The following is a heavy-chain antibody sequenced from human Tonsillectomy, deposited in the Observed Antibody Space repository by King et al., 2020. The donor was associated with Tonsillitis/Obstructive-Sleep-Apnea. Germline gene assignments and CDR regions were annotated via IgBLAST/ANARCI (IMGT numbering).Heavy chain of an antibody. V-gene: IGHV4-31*03. J-gene: IGHJ6*02. CDR1: GGSISSGSYY. CDR3: ARGYYDSSGYKEMDDYYYGMDV. Sequence: VQLQESGPGLVKPSQTLSLTCTVSGGSISSGSYYWSWILQHPGKGLEWIGHIYYSGSTYKNPSLKSRVSILVDTSKNQFSLRLNSVTAADTAVYYCARGYYDSSGYKEMDDYYYGMDVWGQGTTVTV. CDR2: IYYSGST. D-gene: IGHD3-22*01.